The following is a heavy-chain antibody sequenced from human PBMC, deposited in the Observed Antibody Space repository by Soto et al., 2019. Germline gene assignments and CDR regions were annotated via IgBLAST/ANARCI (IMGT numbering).Heavy chain of an antibody. J-gene: IGHJ6*02. CDR2: IKRKTDGGTA. D-gene: IGHD2-21*01. CDR3: STDIVNYGLDI. Sequence: EVQLVASVGGFVQPGGTLRLSCVASRFSFTNAWMSWVRQAPGKGPVWVGRIKRKTDGGTADYAAPVKGRFTISRDDSQNTLHLHIDSLKTRHTALYHCSTDIVNYGLDIWGQGTTVTVSS. V-gene: IGHV3-15*01. CDR1: RFSFTNAW.